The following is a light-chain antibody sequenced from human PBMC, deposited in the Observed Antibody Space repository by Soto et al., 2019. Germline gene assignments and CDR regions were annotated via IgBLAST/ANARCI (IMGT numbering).Light chain of an antibody. CDR1: QSISSW. V-gene: IGKV3-15*01. CDR3: QQYNSWLWT. J-gene: IGKJ1*01. CDR2: GAS. Sequence: ITPSPSAMSAFLLDIVTITCRASQSISSWLAWYQQKPGQAPRLLISGASTRATGIPARFSGSGSGTEFTLIISSLQSEDSAVYYCQQYNSWLWTFGQGTKVDIK.